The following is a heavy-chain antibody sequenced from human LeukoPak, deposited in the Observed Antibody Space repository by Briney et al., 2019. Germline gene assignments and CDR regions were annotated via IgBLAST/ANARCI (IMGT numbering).Heavy chain of an antibody. CDR2: IYHSGST. CDR3: ARAGRILRHWFDP. J-gene: IGHJ5*02. Sequence: PSETLSLTCTVSGYSISSGYYWGWIRQPPGKGLEWIGSIYHSGSTYYNPSLKSRVTIPVDTSKNQFSLKLSSVTAADTAVYYCARAGRILRHWFDPWGQGTLVTVSS. CDR1: GYSISSGYY. V-gene: IGHV4-38-2*02. D-gene: IGHD2-15*01.